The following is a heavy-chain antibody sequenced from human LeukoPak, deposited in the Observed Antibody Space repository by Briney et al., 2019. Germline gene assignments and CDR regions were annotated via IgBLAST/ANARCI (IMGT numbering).Heavy chain of an antibody. CDR1: GISFRSYG. CDR2: IWYDASNK. Sequence: PGRSLRLSCAASGISFRSYGMHWVRQAPGKGLEWVTFIWYDASNKYYAESVKGRFTISRDNSRNTVFLQMNSLRAEDTAVYYCARDDYGDYWGQGTLVTVSS. J-gene: IGHJ4*02. V-gene: IGHV3-33*01. CDR3: ARDDYGDY.